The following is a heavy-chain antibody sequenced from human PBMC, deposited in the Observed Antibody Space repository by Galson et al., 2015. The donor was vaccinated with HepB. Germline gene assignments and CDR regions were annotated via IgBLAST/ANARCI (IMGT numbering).Heavy chain of an antibody. D-gene: IGHD1-14*01. J-gene: IGHJ3*02. CDR2: ISTYSGDT. Sequence: SVKVSCKASGYTFSHYGINWVRQAPGQGLEWMGWISTYSGDTDYAVKLQGRVAVTTDTATTTVYLEMRSLGVDDTAVYYCARGEIRVPEAFDIWGQGTMVTVSS. CDR3: ARGEIRVPEAFDI. V-gene: IGHV1-18*01. CDR1: GYTFSHYG.